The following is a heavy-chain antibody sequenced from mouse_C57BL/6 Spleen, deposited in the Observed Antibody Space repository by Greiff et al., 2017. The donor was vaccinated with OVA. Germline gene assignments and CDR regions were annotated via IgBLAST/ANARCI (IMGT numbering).Heavy chain of an antibody. J-gene: IGHJ3*01. D-gene: IGHD3-2*02. Sequence: VQLQQSGAELVRPGASVTLSCKASGYTFTDYEMHWVKQTPVHGLEWIGAIDPETGGTAYNQKFKGKAILTAYKSSSTAYMELRSLTSDDSAVYYCTKGTAQAKAWCAYWGQGTLVTVSA. CDR1: GYTFTDYE. CDR2: IDPETGGT. V-gene: IGHV1-15*01. CDR3: TKGTAQAKAWCAY.